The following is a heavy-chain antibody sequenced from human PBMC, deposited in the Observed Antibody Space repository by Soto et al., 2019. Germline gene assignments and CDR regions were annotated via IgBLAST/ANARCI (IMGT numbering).Heavy chain of an antibody. V-gene: IGHV1-69*13. CDR3: ARGYCSSTSCYTTLSDYYYYGMDV. Sequence: GASVKVSCKASGGTFSSYAISWVRQAPGQGLEWMGGIIPIFGTANYAQKFQGRVTITADESTSTAYMELSSLRSEDTAVYYCARGYCSSTSCYTTLSDYYYYGMDVWDQGTTVTVSS. J-gene: IGHJ6*02. CDR2: IIPIFGTA. CDR1: GGTFSSYA. D-gene: IGHD2-2*02.